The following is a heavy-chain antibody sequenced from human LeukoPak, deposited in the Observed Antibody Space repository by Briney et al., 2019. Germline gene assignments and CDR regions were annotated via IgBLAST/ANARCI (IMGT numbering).Heavy chain of an antibody. D-gene: IGHD6-19*01. V-gene: IGHV4-31*03. J-gene: IGHJ6*02. CDR2: IYYSGST. CDR3: ARVGYSSGWSGDV. CDR1: GGSISSGGYY. Sequence: PSQTLSLTCTVSGGSISSGGYYWSWIRQPPGKGLEWIGYIYYSGSTYYNPSLKSRVTISVDTSKNQFSLKLSSVTAADTAVYYCARVGYSSGWSGDVWGQGTTVTVSS.